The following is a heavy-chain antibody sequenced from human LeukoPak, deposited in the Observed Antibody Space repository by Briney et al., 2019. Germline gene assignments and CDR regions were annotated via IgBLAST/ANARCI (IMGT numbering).Heavy chain of an antibody. V-gene: IGHV4-39*01. J-gene: IGHJ4*02. CDR2: IYYSDNT. D-gene: IGHD7-27*01. Sequence: SETLSLTCTVSGGSINSRSYYWGWIRQPPGKGLEWIGTIYYSDNTYYNPSLKSRVTISVDTSKNQFSLKLSSVTAADTAVYYCARRSWASYYFDYWGQGTLVTVSS. CDR1: GGSINSRSYY. CDR3: ARRSWASYYFDY.